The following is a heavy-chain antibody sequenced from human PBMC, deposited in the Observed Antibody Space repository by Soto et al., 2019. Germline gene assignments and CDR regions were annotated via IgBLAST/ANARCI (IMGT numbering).Heavy chain of an antibody. Sequence: QLQLQESGPGLVKPSETLSLTCTVSGGSISSSSYYWGWIRQPPGKGLEWIGSIYYSGSTYYNPSLKSRVTISVDTSKNQFSLKLSSVTAADTAVYYCAIRAVAARDFDYWGQGTLVTVSS. CDR2: IYYSGST. J-gene: IGHJ4*02. V-gene: IGHV4-39*01. D-gene: IGHD6-19*01. CDR1: GGSISSSSYY. CDR3: AIRAVAARDFDY.